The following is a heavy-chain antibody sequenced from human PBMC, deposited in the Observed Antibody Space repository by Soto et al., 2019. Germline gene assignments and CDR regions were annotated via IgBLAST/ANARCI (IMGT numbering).Heavy chain of an antibody. J-gene: IGHJ6*03. CDR3: ARDCSGGSCYWPLGYYYYMDV. CDR2: IYSGGST. D-gene: IGHD2-15*01. V-gene: IGHV3-66*01. Sequence: GGSLRLSCAVSGFTVSSNYMSWVRQAPGKGLEWVSVIYSGGSTYYADSVKGRFTISRDNSKNTLYLQMNSLRAEDTAVYYCARDCSGGSCYWPLGYYYYMDVWGKGTTVTVSS. CDR1: GFTVSSNY.